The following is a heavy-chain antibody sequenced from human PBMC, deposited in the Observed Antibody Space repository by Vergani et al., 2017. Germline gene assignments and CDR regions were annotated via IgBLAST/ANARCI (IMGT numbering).Heavy chain of an antibody. D-gene: IGHD3-3*01. J-gene: IGHJ4*02. V-gene: IGHV3-9*01. CDR1: GFTFDDYA. Sequence: EVQLLESGGGLVQPGGSLRLSCAASGFTFDDYAMHWVRQAPGKGLEWVAAINWNGGSIHYADSVKGRFTISRDNAKNSLDLQMSSLRPEDTALYYCAKDTTGDFWSGYYFDSWGQGTLVTVSS. CDR3: AKDTTGDFWSGYYFDS. CDR2: INWNGGSI.